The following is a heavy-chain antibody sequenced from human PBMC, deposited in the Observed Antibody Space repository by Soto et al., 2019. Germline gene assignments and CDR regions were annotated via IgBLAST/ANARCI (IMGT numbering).Heavy chain of an antibody. CDR3: TRDGAVGSIRYYYSMDV. CDR1: GFSFSSYH. V-gene: IGHV3-48*02. J-gene: IGHJ6*02. CDR2: ISAARDAL. Sequence: EVQLVESGGGQVQPGGSLRISCAAYGFSFSSYHMNWVRQAPGRGPEWLSYISAARDALYYADAVRGRFTISSDNAANSLFLQMNNLRDEDTAVYYCTRDGAVGSIRYYYSMDVWGQGTTVIVSS. D-gene: IGHD3-3*01.